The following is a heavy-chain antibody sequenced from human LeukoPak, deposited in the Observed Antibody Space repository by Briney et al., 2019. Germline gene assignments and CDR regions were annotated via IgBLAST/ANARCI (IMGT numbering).Heavy chain of an antibody. CDR3: ARAGRVNGVCCDFDY. D-gene: IGHD2-8*01. CDR2: INYSGST. V-gene: IGHV4-59*01. J-gene: IGHJ4*02. CDR1: GGSISSYY. Sequence: SETLSLTCTVSGGSISSYYWSWIRQPPGKGLEWIGYINYSGSTNYNPSLKSRVTISVDTSKNQFSLKLSSVTAADTAVYYCARAGRVNGVCCDFDYWGQGTLVTVSS.